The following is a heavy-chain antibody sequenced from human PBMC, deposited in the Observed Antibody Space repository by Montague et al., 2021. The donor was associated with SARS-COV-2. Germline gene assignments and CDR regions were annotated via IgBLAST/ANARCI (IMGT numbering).Heavy chain of an antibody. CDR2: IYYSGRT. CDR1: GGSIISGAYY. Sequence: TLSLTCNVSGGSIISGAYYWSWIRQHPGKGLEWIGYIYYSGRTFLNPSLKSRVTISVDTSNNQFSLKVTSVTAADTAVYYCAREWGRGGDRYWYFDLWGRDTLVTVSS. V-gene: IGHV4-31*03. D-gene: IGHD2-21*02. CDR3: AREWGRGGDRYWYFDL. J-gene: IGHJ2*01.